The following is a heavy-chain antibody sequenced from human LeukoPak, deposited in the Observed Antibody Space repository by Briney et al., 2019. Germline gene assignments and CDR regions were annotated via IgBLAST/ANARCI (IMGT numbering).Heavy chain of an antibody. CDR1: GFTFSRYS. CDR3: ARGPSGYHNT. CDR2: ISSSSSYI. D-gene: IGHD5-12*01. J-gene: IGHJ4*02. V-gene: IGHV3-21*01. Sequence: GGSLRLSCAASGFTFSRYSMNWVRQAPGKGLEWVSSISSSSSYIYYADSVRGRFTISRDNAKNSLYLQMNSLRAEDTAVYYCARGPSGYHNTGGQGTLVTVSS.